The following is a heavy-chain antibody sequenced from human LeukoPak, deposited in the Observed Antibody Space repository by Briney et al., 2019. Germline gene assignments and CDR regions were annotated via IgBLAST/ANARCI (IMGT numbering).Heavy chain of an antibody. CDR1: GFTFSSYR. CDR3: AGAYYDILTTGY. D-gene: IGHD3-9*01. V-gene: IGHV3-7*01. CDR2: IKQDGSEK. Sequence: GGSLRLSCAATGFTFSSYRMSWVRPAPGKGRAWVANIKQDGSEKYYVDSVKGRFTISRDNSKNTLYLQMNSLRAEDTAVYYCAGAYYDILTTGYWGQGTLVTVSS. J-gene: IGHJ4*02.